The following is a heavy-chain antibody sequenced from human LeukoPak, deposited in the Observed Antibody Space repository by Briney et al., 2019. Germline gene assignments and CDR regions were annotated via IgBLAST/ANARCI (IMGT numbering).Heavy chain of an antibody. J-gene: IGHJ4*02. V-gene: IGHV4-59*12. CDR3: AAADPGRYFDY. CDR1: GGSISSYY. D-gene: IGHD6-13*01. Sequence: SETLSLTCTVSGGSISSYYWSWIRQPPGKGLEWIGYIYYSGSTNYNPSLKSRVTISVDTSKNQFSLKLSSVTAADTAVYYCAAADPGRYFDYWGQGTLVTVSS. CDR2: IYYSGST.